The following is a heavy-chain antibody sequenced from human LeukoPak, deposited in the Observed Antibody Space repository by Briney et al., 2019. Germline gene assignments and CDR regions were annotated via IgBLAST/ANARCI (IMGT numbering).Heavy chain of an antibody. J-gene: IGHJ5*02. V-gene: IGHV3-74*01. CDR3: ARDRDVVVVAAAFDP. CDR1: GFSFSTQR. D-gene: IGHD2-15*01. CDR2: INIDERIT. Sequence: GGSLRLSCAASGFSFSTQRMHWVRQAPGKGLVWVSYINIDERITGYADSVKGRFTISRDNAKNTLYLQMNSLRAEDTAVYYCARDRDVVVVAAAFDPWGQGTLVTVSS.